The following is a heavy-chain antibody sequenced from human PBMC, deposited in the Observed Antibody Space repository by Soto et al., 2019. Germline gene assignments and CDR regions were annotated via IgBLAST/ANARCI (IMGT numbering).Heavy chain of an antibody. Sequence: QVQLVQSGAEVKKPGSSVKVSCKASGGTFSSYAISWVRQAPGQGLEWMGGIIPIFGTANYEQKFQGRVTITAEESTSRAYTALCSLRAADTALYHCVRDPTSDDVWGSYRPDAYGMEVWGQGTTVTVTS. J-gene: IGHJ6*02. D-gene: IGHD3-16*02. V-gene: IGHV1-69*12. CDR2: IIPIFGTA. CDR3: VRDPTSDDVWGSYRPDAYGMEV. CDR1: GGTFSSYA.